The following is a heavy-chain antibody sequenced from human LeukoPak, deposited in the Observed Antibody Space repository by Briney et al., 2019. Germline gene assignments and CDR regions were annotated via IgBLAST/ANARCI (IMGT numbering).Heavy chain of an antibody. CDR1: GFRFSTYW. CDR3: GTVHRYNWFDP. J-gene: IGHJ5*02. D-gene: IGHD1/OR15-1a*01. Sequence: GGSLRLSCTASGFRFSTYWMSWVRQAPGEGLEWVANIKQDGNEKDYVDSVKGRFTISRDNAEQSLYLQMNSLRADDTAVYYCGTVHRYNWFDPWGQGTLVTVSS. V-gene: IGHV3-7*01. CDR2: IKQDGNEK.